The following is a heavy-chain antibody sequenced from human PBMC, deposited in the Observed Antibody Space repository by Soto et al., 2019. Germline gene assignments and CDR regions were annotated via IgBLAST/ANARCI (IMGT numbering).Heavy chain of an antibody. CDR3: ASHYDSSLSNCFDP. D-gene: IGHD3-22*01. V-gene: IGHV3-21*01. Sequence: PGGSLRLSCAASGFTFSSYSMNWVRQAPGKGLEWVSSISSSSSYIYYADSVKGRFTISRDNAKNSLYLQMNSLRAEDTTVYYCASHYDSSLSNCFDPSGPATLVTVSS. CDR1: GFTFSSYS. J-gene: IGHJ5*02. CDR2: ISSSSSYI.